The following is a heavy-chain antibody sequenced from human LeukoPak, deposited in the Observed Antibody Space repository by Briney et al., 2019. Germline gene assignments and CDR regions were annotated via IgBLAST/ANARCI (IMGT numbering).Heavy chain of an antibody. CDR3: AREPYYYDSSVLVSLYFDY. J-gene: IGHJ4*02. CDR2: IIPIFGTA. V-gene: IGHV1-69*13. D-gene: IGHD3-22*01. Sequence: ASVKVSCKAFGGTFSSYAISWVRQAPGQGLEWMGGIIPIFGTANYAQKFQGRVTITADESTSTAYMELSSLRSEDTAVYYCAREPYYYDSSVLVSLYFDYWGQGTLVTVSS. CDR1: GGTFSSYA.